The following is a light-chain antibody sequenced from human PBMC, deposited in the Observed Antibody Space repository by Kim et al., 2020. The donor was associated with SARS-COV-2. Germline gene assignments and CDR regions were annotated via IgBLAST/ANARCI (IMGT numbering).Light chain of an antibody. CDR2: AAS. CDR1: QDIRNH. V-gene: IGKV1-27*01. CDR3: QKYDSVPWT. Sequence: ASGGDRVTITCRASQDIRNHVAWYQQRPGKVPKLLIYAASALHSGVPSRFGGSGSGTDFTLTITSLQPEDVATYYCQKYDSVPWTFGPGTKVDIK. J-gene: IGKJ1*01.